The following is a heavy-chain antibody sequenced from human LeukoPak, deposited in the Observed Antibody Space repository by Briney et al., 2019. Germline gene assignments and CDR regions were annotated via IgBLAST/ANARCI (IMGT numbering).Heavy chain of an antibody. V-gene: IGHV3-30*04. CDR3: ARDSTVYCGGDCYSADY. J-gene: IGHJ4*02. CDR1: GFNFDNFA. Sequence: PGKSLTLSCVVSGFNFDNFAMHWVRQPLGKGLEWVAVISHDGRAKYYADSVKGRFTISRDNSKNTLYLQMNSLRAEDTAVYYCARDSTVYCGGDCYSADYWGQGTLVTVSS. CDR2: ISHDGRAK. D-gene: IGHD2-21*01.